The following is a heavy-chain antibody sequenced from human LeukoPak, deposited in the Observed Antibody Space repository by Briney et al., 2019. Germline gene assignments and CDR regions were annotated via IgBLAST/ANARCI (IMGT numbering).Heavy chain of an antibody. D-gene: IGHD2-15*01. J-gene: IGHJ3*02. V-gene: IGHV4-39*01. CDR2: IYSSGST. CDR3: AKCYSFLDGFDI. Sequence: SETLSLTCTVSGGSITNSRYYWGWIRRHPGKGLEWIGNIYSSGSTYYSPSLKSRVTISVDTSTNQFSLKLSSVTAADAALYYCAKCYSFLDGFDIWGQGTMVSVSS. CDR1: GGSITNSRYY.